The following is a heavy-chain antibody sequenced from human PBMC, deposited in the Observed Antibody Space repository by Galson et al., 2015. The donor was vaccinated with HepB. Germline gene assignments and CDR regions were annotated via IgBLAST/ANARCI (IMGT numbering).Heavy chain of an antibody. V-gene: IGHV4-4*07. CDR2: IYTSGSN. CDR1: GGSISSYY. Sequence: SETLSLTCTVSGGSISSYYWSWIRQPAGKGLEWIGRIYTSGSNNYNPSLKSRVTMSVDTSKNQFSLKLSSVTAADTAVYYCARVYCSSTSCLFDYWGQGPLVTASS. J-gene: IGHJ4*02. CDR3: ARVYCSSTSCLFDY. D-gene: IGHD2-2*01.